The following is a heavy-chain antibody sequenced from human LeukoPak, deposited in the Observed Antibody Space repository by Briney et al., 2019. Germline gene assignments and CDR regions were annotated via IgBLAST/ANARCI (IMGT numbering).Heavy chain of an antibody. V-gene: IGHV3-7*01. CDR2: IKHDESEK. CDR1: GFSFSDYG. D-gene: IGHD3-16*01. J-gene: IGHJ4*02. CDR3: TRRLDD. Sequence: HSGGSLRLSCEASGFSFSDYGIHWVRQAPGKGLEWVANIKHDESEKNYLDSVKGRFTISRDNAQNSLYLQMNGLRVEDTAVYYCTRRLDDWGQGTLVTVSS.